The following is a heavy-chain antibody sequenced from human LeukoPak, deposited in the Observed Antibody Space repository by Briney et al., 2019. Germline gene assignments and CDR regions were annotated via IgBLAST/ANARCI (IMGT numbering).Heavy chain of an antibody. J-gene: IGHJ4*02. V-gene: IGHV4-59*01. CDR1: GGSISTYY. CDR3: ARGGGYASPIGY. CDR2: IYHSGST. Sequence: ASETLSLTCTLSGGSISTYYWSWIRQPPGKGLEWIGYIYHSGSTNYNPSLKSRVTISVDTSKNQFSLKLSSVTAADTAVYYCARGGGYASPIGYWGQGALVSVSS. D-gene: IGHD5-12*01.